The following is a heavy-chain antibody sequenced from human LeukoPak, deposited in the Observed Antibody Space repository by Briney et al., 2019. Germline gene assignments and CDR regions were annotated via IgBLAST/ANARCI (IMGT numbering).Heavy chain of an antibody. CDR1: GYTFTGYY. Sequence: ASVKVSCKASGYTFTGYYMHWVRQAPGQGLEWMGWINPNSGGTNYAQKFQGRVTMTRDTSISTAYMELSRLRSDDTAVYYCARGQGWAAAQATDYWGQGTLVTVSS. J-gene: IGHJ4*02. V-gene: IGHV1-2*02. CDR3: ARGQGWAAAQATDY. CDR2: INPNSGGT. D-gene: IGHD6-13*01.